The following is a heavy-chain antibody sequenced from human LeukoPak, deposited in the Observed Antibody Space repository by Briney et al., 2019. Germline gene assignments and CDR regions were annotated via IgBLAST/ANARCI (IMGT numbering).Heavy chain of an antibody. CDR2: ISSTNDFI. CDR1: GFTLSSYS. Sequence: PGGSLRLSCAASGFTLSSYSMNWVRQAPGKGLEWVSSISSTNDFIYYADSVKGRFTISRDNAKNSLYLQMNSLRADDTGVYYCARDFTTNSGSYYYFDYWGQGTLVTVSS. CDR3: ARDFTTNSGSYYYFDY. D-gene: IGHD1-26*01. J-gene: IGHJ4*02. V-gene: IGHV3-21*01.